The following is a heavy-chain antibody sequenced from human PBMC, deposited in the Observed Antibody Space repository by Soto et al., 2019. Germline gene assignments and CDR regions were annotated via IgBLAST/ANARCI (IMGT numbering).Heavy chain of an antibody. CDR1: GGSISSYY. J-gene: IGHJ4*02. Sequence: PSETLSLTCTVSGGSISSYYWSWIRQPPGKGLEWIGYIYYSGSTNYNPSLKSRVTISVDTSKNQFSLKLSSVTAADTAMYYCARVPPDRSGIAVAGTKDYYFDYWGQGTLVTVSS. V-gene: IGHV4-59*01. CDR2: IYYSGST. D-gene: IGHD6-19*01. CDR3: ARVPPDRSGIAVAGTKDYYFDY.